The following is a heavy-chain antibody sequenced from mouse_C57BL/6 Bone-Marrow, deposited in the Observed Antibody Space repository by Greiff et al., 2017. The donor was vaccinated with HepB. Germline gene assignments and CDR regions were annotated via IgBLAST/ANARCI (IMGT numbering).Heavy chain of an antibody. CDR2: IYPGSGST. J-gene: IGHJ2*01. Sequence: QVQLKQPGAELVKPGASVKMSCKASGYTFTSYWITWVKQRPGQGLEWIGDIYPGSGSTNYNEKFKSKATLTVDTSSSTAYMQLSSLTSEDSAVYYCARKGLYGSGPSFDYWGQGTTLTVSS. CDR1: GYTFTSYW. D-gene: IGHD1-1*01. V-gene: IGHV1-55*01. CDR3: ARKGLYGSGPSFDY.